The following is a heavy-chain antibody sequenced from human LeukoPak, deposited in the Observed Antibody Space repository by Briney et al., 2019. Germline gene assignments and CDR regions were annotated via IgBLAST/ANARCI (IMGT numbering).Heavy chain of an antibody. CDR3: AKSLANHPHSSRYYFDY. V-gene: IGHV3-23*01. D-gene: IGHD6-13*01. J-gene: IGHJ4*02. CDR1: GFTFSSYT. CDR2: ITGFGGTT. Sequence: GGSLRLSCAASGFTFSSYTMSWVRQAPGKGLEWVSAITGFGGTTNYADSVKGRFTISRDNSKNTLYLQMNSLRAEDTAVYYCAKSLANHPHSSRYYFDYWGQGTLVTVSS.